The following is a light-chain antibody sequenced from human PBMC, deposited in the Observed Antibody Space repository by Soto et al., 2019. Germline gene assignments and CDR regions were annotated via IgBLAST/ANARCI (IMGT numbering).Light chain of an antibody. V-gene: IGLV1-44*01. CDR1: RSNIGTYA. Sequence: QSVLTQSPSASATPGQRVTISCSGSRSNIGTYAVNWYQQLPGTAPTLLILRNHQRPSWVPDRFSGSKSGTSASLAISGPQSEDEADYYCAAWDDSLRAVVFGGGTKLTVL. J-gene: IGLJ2*01. CDR3: AAWDDSLRAVV. CDR2: RNH.